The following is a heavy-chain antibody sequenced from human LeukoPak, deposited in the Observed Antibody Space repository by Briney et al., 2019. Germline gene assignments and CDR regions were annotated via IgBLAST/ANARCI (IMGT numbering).Heavy chain of an antibody. J-gene: IGHJ6*04. CDR3: ARGRDTVDV. V-gene: IGHV3-9*01. CDR1: GLTFDDYA. D-gene: IGHD5-18*01. Sequence: PGGSLRLTCAATGLTFDDYAMHWVRQAPGKGLEWVSGISWNCGSIRYADSVKGRFTISRDNAKNSLYLQMNSLRAEDTAVYYCARGRDTVDVWGKGTTVTVSS. CDR2: ISWNCGSI.